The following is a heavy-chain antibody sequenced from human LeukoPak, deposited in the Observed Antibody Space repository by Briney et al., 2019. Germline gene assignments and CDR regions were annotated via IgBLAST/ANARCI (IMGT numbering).Heavy chain of an antibody. V-gene: IGHV3-30*04. CDR3: ASSKVAGPRGDY. D-gene: IGHD6-19*01. CDR1: GFTFSSYA. Sequence: PGRSLRLSCAASGFTFSSYAMHWVRQAPGKGLEWVAVISYDGSNKYYADSVKGRLTISRDNSKNTLYLQMNSLRAEDTAVYYCASSKVAGPRGDYWGQGTLVTVSS. J-gene: IGHJ4*02. CDR2: ISYDGSNK.